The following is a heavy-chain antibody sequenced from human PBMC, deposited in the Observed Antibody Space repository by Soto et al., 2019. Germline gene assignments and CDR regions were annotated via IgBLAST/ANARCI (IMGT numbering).Heavy chain of an antibody. V-gene: IGHV4-59*01. Sequence: PSETLSLTCSVSGGSISTYYWSWIRQAPGKRLEWLGYIFHSGATNYNPSLESRVTISVDTSKSQLSLMLTSVTAEYTAVYYCARDARWLRFVFDLWGQGTQVTVSS. CDR2: IFHSGAT. CDR1: GGSISTYY. J-gene: IGHJ3*01. D-gene: IGHD5-12*01. CDR3: ARDARWLRFVFDL.